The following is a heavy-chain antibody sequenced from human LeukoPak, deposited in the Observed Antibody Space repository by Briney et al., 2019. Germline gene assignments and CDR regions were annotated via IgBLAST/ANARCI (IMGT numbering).Heavy chain of an antibody. D-gene: IGHD6-19*01. J-gene: IGHJ4*02. CDR1: GWSFSGHY. CDR3: ATKYCVALAANPPYFDD. V-gene: IGHV4-34*01. Sequence: SETLSLTCAVYGWSFSGHYWSCIRQPPGKGLEWIGEINHSGSTNYNPSLESRVTISVDTSNNQFSLKLSSVTAADTGVYYCATKYCVALAANPPYFDDWGQGTLVTVSS. CDR2: INHSGST.